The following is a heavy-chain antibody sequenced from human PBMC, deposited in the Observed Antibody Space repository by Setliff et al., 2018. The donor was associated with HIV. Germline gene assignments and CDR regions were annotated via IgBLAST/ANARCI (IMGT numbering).Heavy chain of an antibody. Sequence: GGSLRLSCAASGFTFSSYWMSWVRQAPGKGLEWVSYISSSSITIYYEDSVKGRFTISRDNAKNSLYLQMNSLRAEDTGVYYCASVSARYMAYWGQGTLVTVSS. CDR2: ISSSSITI. CDR1: GFTFSSYW. V-gene: IGHV3-48*04. J-gene: IGHJ4*02. CDR3: ASVSARYMAY. D-gene: IGHD5-18*01.